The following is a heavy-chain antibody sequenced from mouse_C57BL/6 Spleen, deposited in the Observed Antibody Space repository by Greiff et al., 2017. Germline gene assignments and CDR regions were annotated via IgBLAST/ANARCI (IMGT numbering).Heavy chain of an antibody. J-gene: IGHJ3*01. Sequence: QVQLQQSGPGLVQPSQSLSITCTVSGFSLTSYGVHWVRQSPGKGLEWLGVIWSGGSTDYNAAFISRLSISKDNSKSQVFFKMNSLQADDTAIYYCASPAGREGFASWGQGTLVTVSA. CDR1: GFSLTSYG. CDR3: ASPAGREGFAS. CDR2: IWSGGST. V-gene: IGHV2-2*01.